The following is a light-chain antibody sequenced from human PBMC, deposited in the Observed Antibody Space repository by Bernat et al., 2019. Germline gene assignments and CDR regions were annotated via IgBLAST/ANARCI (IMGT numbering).Light chain of an antibody. CDR1: NIGYKI. Sequence: YVLTQPPSVSGAPGETASVSCEGDNIGYKIVHWYQQKPGQAPVLLIYSDSARPSGIPERFSGSNSGNTATLTINRVESGDEADYYCQVWDGATANFVFGTGTHVTVL. V-gene: IGLV3-21*04. CDR2: SDS. CDR3: QVWDGATANFV. J-gene: IGLJ1*01.